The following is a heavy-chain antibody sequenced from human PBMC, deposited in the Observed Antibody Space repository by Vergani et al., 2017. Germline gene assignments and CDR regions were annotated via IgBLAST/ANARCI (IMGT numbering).Heavy chain of an antibody. Sequence: QVQLLESGPGLLKPSETLSLTCSVSGYSITSGYYWGWIRQPPGRGLEWIGSIYPTGSAYYNPSLKSRVTVAVDTSMNQVSLKLNSVTAADTAVYYWVRTVALWFGETKDGGWFDPWGQGTLVTVTS. J-gene: IGHJ5*02. CDR3: VRTVALWFGETKDGGWFDP. D-gene: IGHD3-10*01. CDR1: GYSITSGYY. V-gene: IGHV4-38-2*01. CDR2: IYPTGSA.